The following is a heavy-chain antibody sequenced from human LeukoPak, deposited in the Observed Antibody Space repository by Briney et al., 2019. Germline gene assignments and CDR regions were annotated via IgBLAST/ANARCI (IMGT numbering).Heavy chain of an antibody. Sequence: ASVKVSCKASGYSFTNYYMHWVRQAPGQGLEWMGMINPSGGSTTYAQKFQGRVTMTRDMSTSTVYMGLSSLTSEGTAVYYCARARGYYFDYWGQGTLVTVSS. CDR3: ARARGYYFDY. J-gene: IGHJ4*02. CDR2: INPSGGST. CDR1: GYSFTNYY. V-gene: IGHV1-46*01.